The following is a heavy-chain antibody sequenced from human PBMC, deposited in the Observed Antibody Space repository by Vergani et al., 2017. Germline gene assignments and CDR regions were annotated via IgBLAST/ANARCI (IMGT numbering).Heavy chain of an antibody. J-gene: IGHJ6*04. V-gene: IGHV1-46*03. D-gene: IGHD5-24*01. Sequence: QVQLVQSGDEVKKPGASVKVSCKASGYTFTSYYMHWVRQAPGQGLEWMGIINPSGGSTSYAQKFQGRVTMTRDTSTSTVYMELSSLRSEDTAVYYCARIGLRDGRGWGYHYYYYYGMDVWGKGTTVTVSS. CDR3: ARIGLRDGRGWGYHYYYYYGMDV. CDR2: INPSGGST. CDR1: GYTFTSYY.